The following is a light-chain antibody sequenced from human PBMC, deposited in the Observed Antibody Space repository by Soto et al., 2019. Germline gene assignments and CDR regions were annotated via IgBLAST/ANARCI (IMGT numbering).Light chain of an antibody. V-gene: IGKV1-5*01. CDR2: GAS. CDR3: QRYDGY. Sequence: DTQMTQSPSTLSASVGDTVTITCRARQNINNGLAWYQQKPEKVPKLLIYGASTLEDGVPSRFSGSRSGTEITLTINSLQPDDFATYYCQRYDGYFGQGTKMEIK. CDR1: QNINNG. J-gene: IGKJ2*01.